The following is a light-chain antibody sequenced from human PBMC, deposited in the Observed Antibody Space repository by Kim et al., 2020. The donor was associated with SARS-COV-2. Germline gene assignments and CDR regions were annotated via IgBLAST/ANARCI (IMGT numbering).Light chain of an antibody. CDR1: WSISRW. CDR2: QAS. V-gene: IGKV1-5*03. CDR3: QQYNSNSGT. Sequence: DIQMTQSPSTLSASIGDRVTITCRASWSISRWLAWYQQKPGKAPNLLIYQASTLKSGVPSRFSGSGSGTEFTLTISSLQPDDFVSYYCQQYNSNSGTFGQGTKVDIK. J-gene: IGKJ1*01.